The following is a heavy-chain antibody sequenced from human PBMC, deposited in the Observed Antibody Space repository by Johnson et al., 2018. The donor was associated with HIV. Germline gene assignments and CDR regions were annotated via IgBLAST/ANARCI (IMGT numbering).Heavy chain of an antibody. D-gene: IGHD6-19*01. V-gene: IGHV3-33*06. CDR2: IWYDGSNK. Sequence: QVQLVESGGGVVQPGRSLRLSCAASGFTFSSYGMHWVRQAPGKGLEWVAVIWYDGSNKYYADSVKGRFTISRDNSKNKLYLQMNSLRAEDTAVYYCVKLPVAPSYGAFDIWGQGTMVTVSS. J-gene: IGHJ3*02. CDR3: VKLPVAPSYGAFDI. CDR1: GFTFSSYG.